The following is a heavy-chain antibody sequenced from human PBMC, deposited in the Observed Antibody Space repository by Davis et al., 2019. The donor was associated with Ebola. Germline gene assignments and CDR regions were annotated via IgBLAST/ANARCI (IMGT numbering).Heavy chain of an antibody. V-gene: IGHV4-34*01. J-gene: IGHJ6*02. CDR3: ARVEYYDYIWGSYPYGMDV. CDR2: INHSGST. CDR1: GGSFSGYY. Sequence: SETLSLTCAVYGGSFSGYYWSWIRQPPGKGLEWIGEINHSGSTNYNPSLKSRVTISVDTSRNQFSLKLSSVTAADTAVYYCARVEYYDYIWGSYPYGMDVWGQGTTVTVSS. D-gene: IGHD3-16*01.